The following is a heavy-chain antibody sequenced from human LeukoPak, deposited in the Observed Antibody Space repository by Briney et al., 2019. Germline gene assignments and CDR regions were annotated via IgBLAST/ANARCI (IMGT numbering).Heavy chain of an antibody. D-gene: IGHD6-13*01. J-gene: IGHJ4*02. CDR3: ARAPYSSTEPRDYFDC. V-gene: IGHV3-21*01. CDR2: ISSSSSYI. Sequence: GGSLRLSCAASGFTFSSYSMNWVRQAPGKGLEWVSSISSSSSYIYYADSVKGRFTISRDNAKNSLYLQMNSLRAEDTAVYYCARAPYSSTEPRDYFDCWGQGTLVTVSS. CDR1: GFTFSSYS.